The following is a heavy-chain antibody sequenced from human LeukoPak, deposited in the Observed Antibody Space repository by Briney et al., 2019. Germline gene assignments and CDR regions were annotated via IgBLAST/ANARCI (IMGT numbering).Heavy chain of an antibody. CDR1: GYSFTGYF. V-gene: IGHV1-2*02. Sequence: GASVKVSCKASGYSFTGYFIHWVRQAPGQGLEWMGCIDPNSGDTKYAQKFQGRVSMPRDTSTRTAYTELSRLRSDDTAVYFCARSGSTGYSLDYWGQGTLVTVSP. CDR2: IDPNSGDT. CDR3: ARSGSTGYSLDY. J-gene: IGHJ4*02. D-gene: IGHD3-22*01.